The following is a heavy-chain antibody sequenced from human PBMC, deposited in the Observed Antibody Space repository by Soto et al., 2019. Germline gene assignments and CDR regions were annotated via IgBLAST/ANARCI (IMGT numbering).Heavy chain of an antibody. CDR3: ARGYTTYDWGKYYFDY. Sequence: ASVKVSCKASGGTFSSYTISWVRQAPGQGLEWMGGIIPIFATANYAQKFQGRVTITADESTSTAYMELSSLRSEDTAMYYCARGYTTYDWGKYYFDYWGQGTLVTVSS. J-gene: IGHJ4*02. CDR1: GGTFSSYT. CDR2: IIPIFATA. D-gene: IGHD3-16*01. V-gene: IGHV1-69*13.